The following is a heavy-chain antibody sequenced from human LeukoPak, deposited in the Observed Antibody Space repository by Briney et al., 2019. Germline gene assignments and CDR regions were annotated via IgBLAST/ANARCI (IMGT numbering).Heavy chain of an antibody. V-gene: IGHV4-59*08. J-gene: IGHJ4*02. CDR1: GGSISSFY. Sequence: PSETLSLTCTVSGGSISSFYWSCMRQPPGKGLEWMGYIYYIGDTNYNPSLKSRVTISVDTSKNQFSLQLRSVTAAATAVYYCARREQDYGSGSYPLGHWGQGTLVTVSS. D-gene: IGHD3-10*01. CDR2: IYYIGDT. CDR3: ARREQDYGSGSYPLGH.